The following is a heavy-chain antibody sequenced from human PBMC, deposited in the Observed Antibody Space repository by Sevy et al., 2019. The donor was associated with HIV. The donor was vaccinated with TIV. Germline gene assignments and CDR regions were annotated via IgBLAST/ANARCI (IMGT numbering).Heavy chain of an antibody. CDR3: AKRGGQYDLGMDV. J-gene: IGHJ6*02. Sequence: GGSLRLSCAASGFIFSSFEMSWVRQAPGKGLEWVSSISTSGSNRYYADSVKGRVTISRDNAKKSLYLQMNSLRAEDTAIYFCAKRGGQYDLGMDVWGQWTTVTVSS. V-gene: IGHV3-48*03. CDR2: ISTSGSNR. D-gene: IGHD1-1*01. CDR1: GFIFSSFE.